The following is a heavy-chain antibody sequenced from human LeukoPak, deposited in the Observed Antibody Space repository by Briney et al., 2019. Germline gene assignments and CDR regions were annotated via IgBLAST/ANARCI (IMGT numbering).Heavy chain of an antibody. D-gene: IGHD5-24*01. CDR3: ARGRGRLGY. V-gene: IGHV4-39*01. CDR2: IYYSGST. Sequence: PSETLSLTCTVSGGSISSSSYYWGWIRQPPGKGLEWIGSIYYSGSTYYNPSLKSRVTISVDTSKNQFSLKLSSVTAADTAVYYCARGRGRLGYWGQGTLVTVSS. CDR1: GGSISSSSYY. J-gene: IGHJ4*02.